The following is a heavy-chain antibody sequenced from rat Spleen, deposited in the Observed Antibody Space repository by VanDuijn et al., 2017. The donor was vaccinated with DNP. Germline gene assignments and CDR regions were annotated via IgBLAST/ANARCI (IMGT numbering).Heavy chain of an antibody. J-gene: IGHJ2*01. V-gene: IGHV5-7*01. D-gene: IGHD1-12*03. CDR3: ARGPPYYYDGYFPDY. CDR2: IGSAAYAP. CDR1: GFTFSDYN. Sequence: EVQLVESGGGLVQPGGSLKLSCAASGFTFSDYNMAWVRQAPKKGLEWVAYIGSAAYAPYYGDSVKGRFTISRDNAKNTLYLQMNSLRSEDTATYYCARGPPYYYDGYFPDYWGQGVMVTVSS.